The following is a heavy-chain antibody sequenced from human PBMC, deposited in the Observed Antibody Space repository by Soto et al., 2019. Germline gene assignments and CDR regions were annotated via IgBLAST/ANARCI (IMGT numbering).Heavy chain of an antibody. CDR2: MNANSRNT. J-gene: IGHJ5*02. V-gene: IGHV1-8*01. CDR1: GYTFTSYD. CDR3: ARGRSYGSGPPSWFDP. D-gene: IGHD3-10*01. Sequence: QVQLVQSGAEVKKPGASVKVSCKASGYTFTSYDINWVRQATGQGLEWMGSMNANSRNTGYEQKVHGRVTMTRNDSLSTAYVELSSLRSEDTAVSYCARGRSYGSGPPSWFDPWGQGTLVTVSS.